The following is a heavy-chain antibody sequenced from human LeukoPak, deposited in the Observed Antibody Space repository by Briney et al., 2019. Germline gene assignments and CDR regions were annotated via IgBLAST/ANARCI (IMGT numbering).Heavy chain of an antibody. CDR3: ARVSPYYGSGRDYYYYYGMDV. D-gene: IGHD3-10*01. V-gene: IGHV1-69*04. J-gene: IGHJ6*02. CDR2: IIPILGLA. CDR1: GGTFSSYA. Sequence: EASVKVSCKASGGTFSSYAISWVRQAPGQGLEWTGRIIPILGLANYAQKFQGRVTITADKSTSTAYMELSSLRSEDTAVYYCARVSPYYGSGRDYYYYYGMDVWGQGTTVTVSS.